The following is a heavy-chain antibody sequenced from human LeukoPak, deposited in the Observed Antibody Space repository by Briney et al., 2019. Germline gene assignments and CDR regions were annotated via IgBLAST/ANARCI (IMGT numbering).Heavy chain of an antibody. CDR1: GYTFTGYY. CDR2: INPKNGGT. Sequence: ASVKVSCKSSGYTFTGYYIHWVRQAPGQGLDWMGWINPKNGGTNFAQKFQGRVTMTRDTSISTAYVELSRVTYDDTAVYYCARGYSDGWYIAYWGQGTPVTVSS. CDR3: ARGYSDGWYIAY. D-gene: IGHD1-26*01. V-gene: IGHV1-2*02. J-gene: IGHJ4*02.